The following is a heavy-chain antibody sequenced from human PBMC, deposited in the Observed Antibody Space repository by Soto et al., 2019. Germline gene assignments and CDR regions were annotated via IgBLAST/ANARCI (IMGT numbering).Heavy chain of an antibody. V-gene: IGHV3-21*01. D-gene: IGHD2-15*01. Sequence: GGSLRLSCAASGFTFSSYSMNWVRQAPGKGLEWVSSISSSSSYIYYADSVKGRFTISRDSAKNSLYLQMNRLRAEDTAVYYCARDLDGCSGGSCYGGYYYYGLDVWGQGTTVTVSS. CDR1: GFTFSSYS. J-gene: IGHJ6*02. CDR3: ARDLDGCSGGSCYGGYYYYGLDV. CDR2: ISSSSSYI.